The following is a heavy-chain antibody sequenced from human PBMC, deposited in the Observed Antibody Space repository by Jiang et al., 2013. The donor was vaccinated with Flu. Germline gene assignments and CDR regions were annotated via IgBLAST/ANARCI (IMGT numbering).Heavy chain of an antibody. Sequence: VQLLESGGGVVRPGGSLRLSCAASGFTFDDYGMSWVRQAPGKGLEWVSGINWNGGSTGYADSVKGRFTISRDNAKNSLYLQMNSLRAEDTALYHCARDHLTDGGSYRHFDYWGQGTLVTVSS. J-gene: IGHJ4*02. V-gene: IGHV3-20*01. CDR3: ARDHLTDGGSYRHFDY. D-gene: IGHD1-26*01. CDR2: INWNGGST. CDR1: GFTFDDYG.